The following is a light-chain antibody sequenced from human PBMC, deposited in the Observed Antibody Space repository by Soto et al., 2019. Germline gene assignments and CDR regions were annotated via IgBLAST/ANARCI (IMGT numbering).Light chain of an antibody. Sequence: DIQMTQSPSSLSASVGDRVTITCQASDDISNYLNWYQQKPGKAPKVLIYAASHLESGVPSRFRGAGSGTEFTFTICSLQAEDIGTYYSQQYANLPLTFGPGTKVDIK. CDR3: QQYANLPLT. CDR1: DDISNY. CDR2: AAS. J-gene: IGKJ3*01. V-gene: IGKV1-33*01.